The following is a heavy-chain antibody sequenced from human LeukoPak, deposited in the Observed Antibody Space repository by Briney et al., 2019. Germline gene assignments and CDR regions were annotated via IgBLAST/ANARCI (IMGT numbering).Heavy chain of an antibody. J-gene: IGHJ6*02. Sequence: GGSLRLSCAASGFTFSSYAMHWVRQAPGKGLEWVAVISYDGSNKYYADSVKGRFTVSRDNSKNTLYLQMNSLRAEDTAVYYCARDGSGYSGYDYKVLSGYYYYYYGMDVWGQGTTVTVSS. CDR1: GFTFSSYA. CDR2: ISYDGSNK. CDR3: ARDGSGYSGYDYKVLSGYYYYYYGMDV. D-gene: IGHD5-12*01. V-gene: IGHV3-30-3*01.